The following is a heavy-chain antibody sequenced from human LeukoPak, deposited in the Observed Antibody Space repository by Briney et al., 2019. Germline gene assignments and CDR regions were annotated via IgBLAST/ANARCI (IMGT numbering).Heavy chain of an antibody. CDR3: ARDLVSHPYYYYGMDV. Sequence: GRSLRLSSAASGFTFSSYAMHWVRQAPGKGLEWVAVISYDGSNKYYADSVKGRFTISRDNSKNTLYLQMNSLRAEDTAVYYCARDLVSHPYYYYGMDVWGQGTTVIVSS. V-gene: IGHV3-30*04. CDR1: GFTFSSYA. CDR2: ISYDGSNK. D-gene: IGHD2-2*01. J-gene: IGHJ6*02.